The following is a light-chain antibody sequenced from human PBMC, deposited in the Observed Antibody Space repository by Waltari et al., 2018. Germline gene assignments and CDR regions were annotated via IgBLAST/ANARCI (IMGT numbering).Light chain of an antibody. CDR3: QQYGRSLT. J-gene: IGKJ4*01. Sequence: SCRASHSVASSYLGWYQQKPGQAPRLLIFGSSKRATGIPDRFSGSWSGTDFTLTINGVEPEDFAVYYCQQYGRSLTFGGGTKVEI. CDR2: GSS. CDR1: HSVASSY. V-gene: IGKV3-20*01.